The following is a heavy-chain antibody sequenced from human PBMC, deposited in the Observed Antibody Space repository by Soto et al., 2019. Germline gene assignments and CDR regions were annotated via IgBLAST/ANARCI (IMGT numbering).Heavy chain of an antibody. CDR1: GFTFSSYS. CDR2: ISSSSSTI. CDR3: AREAGTWHLPLNWFDP. Sequence: GGSLRLSCAASGFTFSSYSMNWVRQAPGKGLEWVSYISSSSSTIYYADSVKGRFTISIDDAKNSLYLQMNSLRDEDTAVYYFAREAGTWHLPLNWFDPWGQGTLVTVSS. V-gene: IGHV3-48*02. J-gene: IGHJ5*02. D-gene: IGHD6-19*01.